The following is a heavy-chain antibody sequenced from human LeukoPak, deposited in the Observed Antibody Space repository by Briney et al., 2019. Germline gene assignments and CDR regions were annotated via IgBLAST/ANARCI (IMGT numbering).Heavy chain of an antibody. Sequence: GGSLRLSCAASGFTFSSYWMHWVRQAPGKGLVWVSHINSDGSSTIYADSVKGRLTISRDNAKNTLYLQMNSLRAEDTAVYYCARGAGHYYDSSGHIDYWGRGTLVTVSS. V-gene: IGHV3-74*01. CDR2: INSDGSST. CDR1: GFTFSSYW. J-gene: IGHJ4*02. D-gene: IGHD3-22*01. CDR3: ARGAGHYYDSSGHIDY.